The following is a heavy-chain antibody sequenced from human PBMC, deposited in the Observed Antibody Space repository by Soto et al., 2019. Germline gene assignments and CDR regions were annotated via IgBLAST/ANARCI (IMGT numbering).Heavy chain of an antibody. J-gene: IGHJ4*02. CDR1: GLIVRNNH. V-gene: IGHV3-53*01. CDR2: LHVEGNT. D-gene: IGHD7-27*01. Sequence: DVQLVESGGGLIQPGGSLRLSCAASGLIVRNNHMSWVRQAPGKGLEWVSLLHVEGNTYYADSVKGRFTISRDNSKNALFLQMNSLRADDTAVYYCAGDWGFSGDERWDYWGQGTLVTVSS. CDR3: AGDWGFSGDERWDY.